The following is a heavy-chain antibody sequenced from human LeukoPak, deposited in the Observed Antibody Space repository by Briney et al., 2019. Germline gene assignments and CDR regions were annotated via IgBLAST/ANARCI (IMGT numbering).Heavy chain of an antibody. Sequence: GGSLRLSCAASAFTFSSYSMNWVRQAPGKGLEWVSSINSGNSYLYYADSVRGRFTISRDNAKNSLYLQMSSLRAEDTAIYYCARLLTGGNFDPFDYWGQGTLVTVSS. CDR3: ARLLTGGNFDPFDY. V-gene: IGHV3-21*01. CDR2: INSGNSYL. D-gene: IGHD3-9*01. J-gene: IGHJ4*02. CDR1: AFTFSSYS.